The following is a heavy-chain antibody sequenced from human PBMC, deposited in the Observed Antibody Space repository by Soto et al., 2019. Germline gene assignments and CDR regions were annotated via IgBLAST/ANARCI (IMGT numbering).Heavy chain of an antibody. CDR2: IYYSGST. CDR3: ARDLPPGGNPGDYYGMDV. J-gene: IGHJ6*02. CDR1: GGSISSGGYY. V-gene: IGHV4-31*03. D-gene: IGHD2-8*02. Sequence: SETLSLTCTVSGGSISSGGYYWSWILHHPGKGLEWIGYIYYSGSTYYNPSLKSRVTISVDTSKNQFSLKLSSVTAADTAVYYCARDLPPGGNPGDYYGMDVWGQGTTVTVSS.